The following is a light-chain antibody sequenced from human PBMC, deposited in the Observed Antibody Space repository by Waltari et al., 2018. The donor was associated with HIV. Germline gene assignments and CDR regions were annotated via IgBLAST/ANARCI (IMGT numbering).Light chain of an antibody. J-gene: IGKJ4*01. CDR3: QQANSFPLT. V-gene: IGKV1D-12*01. CDR1: QAVSTW. CDR2: AAS. Sequence: DIQMTQSPSSVSASFGDRVTITCRASQAVSTWLAWYQQKPGKAPNLLIYAASSLQSGVSSRFSGSGTGTDFTLTINNLQPEDLATYDCQQANSFPLTFGGGTKVDIK.